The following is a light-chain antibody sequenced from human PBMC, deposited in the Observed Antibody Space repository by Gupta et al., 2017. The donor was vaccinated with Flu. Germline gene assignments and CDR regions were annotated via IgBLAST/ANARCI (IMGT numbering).Light chain of an antibody. V-gene: IGLV2-14*03. Sequence: QSALTQPASVPGSPGQSITISCTGTSSDVGASNSVSWYQHHPGTAPILITHDVSDRPSGVSGRFSASKAGTTASPTISGRQAEDDADYYCSSYTTMSIVVFGGGTKLTVL. CDR1: SSDVGASNS. J-gene: IGLJ2*01. CDR3: SSYTTMSIVV. CDR2: DVS.